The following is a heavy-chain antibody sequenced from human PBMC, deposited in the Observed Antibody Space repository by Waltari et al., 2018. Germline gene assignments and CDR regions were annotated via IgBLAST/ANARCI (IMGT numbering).Heavy chain of an antibody. CDR3: ATLQGSPLRRQGDYYYMDV. Sequence: EVQLVQSGAEVKKPGATVKISCKVSGYTFTDYYMHWVQQAPGKGLEWMGLVDPEEGETRYAEKFQGRVTITADTSTDTAYMELSSLGSEDTAVYYCATLQGSPLRRQGDYYYMDVWGKGTTVTVSS. V-gene: IGHV1-69-2*01. D-gene: IGHD1-26*01. CDR2: VDPEEGET. J-gene: IGHJ6*03. CDR1: GYTFTDYY.